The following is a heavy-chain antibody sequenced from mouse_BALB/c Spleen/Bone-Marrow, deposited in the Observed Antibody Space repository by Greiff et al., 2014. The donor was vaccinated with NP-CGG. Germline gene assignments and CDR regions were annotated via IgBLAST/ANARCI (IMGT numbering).Heavy chain of an antibody. CDR3: ALNWDSAY. CDR1: GFTFSSYG. CDR2: INNGGTHT. D-gene: IGHD4-1*02. V-gene: IGHV5-6*01. J-gene: IGHJ3*01. Sequence: EVQGVESGGDLVKPGGSLKLSCAASGFTFSSYGMSWVRQTPDKRLEWVATINNGGTHTYYPDSVKGRFTISRDNAKNTLYLQMSSLKSEDTAMYCCALNWDSAYWGQGTLVTVSA.